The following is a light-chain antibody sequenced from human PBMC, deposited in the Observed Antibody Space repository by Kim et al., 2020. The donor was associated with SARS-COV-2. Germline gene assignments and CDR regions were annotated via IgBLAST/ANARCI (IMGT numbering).Light chain of an antibody. CDR3: CSYAGRYTWV. V-gene: IGLV2-11*01. J-gene: IGLJ2*01. CDR1: NRVH. Sequence: GSPGQSVTISCPGTNRVHVTRYHQNPGKAPRLIIYDVTQRPSLGPGRFSGSKSVHTASLTIYGLQAEDEADYYCCSYAGRYTWVFGGGTELTVL. CDR2: DVT.